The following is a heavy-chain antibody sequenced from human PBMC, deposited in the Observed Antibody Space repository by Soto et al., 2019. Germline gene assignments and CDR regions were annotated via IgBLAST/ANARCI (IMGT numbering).Heavy chain of an antibody. J-gene: IGHJ6*02. V-gene: IGHV4-61*01. Sequence: QVQLQESGPGLVKPSETLSLTCTVSGGSVSSGSYFWSWIRQPPGKGLEWIGYIYYSGSTNNNPTLNSQVTIAVDTSKNQFSLKLSSVTAADTAVYYCARAYSSSSNYYYYYGMDVWGQGTTVTVSS. CDR1: GGSVSSGSYF. CDR2: IYYSGST. D-gene: IGHD6-6*01. CDR3: ARAYSSSSNYYYYYGMDV.